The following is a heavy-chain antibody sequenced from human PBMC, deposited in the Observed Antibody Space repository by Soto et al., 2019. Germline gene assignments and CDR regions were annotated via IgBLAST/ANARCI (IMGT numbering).Heavy chain of an antibody. D-gene: IGHD3-10*01. V-gene: IGHV4-34*01. J-gene: IGHJ6*03. CDR1: GGAFSGYY. CDR2: INHSGST. CDR3: ARTKIIEITMVRGVISYYYYYYMDV. Sequence: SETLSLTCAVYGGAFSGYYWSWIRQPPGKGLEWSGEINHSGSTNYNPSLKSRVAISVDTSKNQFSLKLSSVTAADTAVYYCARTKIIEITMVRGVISYYYYYYMDVWGKGTTVT.